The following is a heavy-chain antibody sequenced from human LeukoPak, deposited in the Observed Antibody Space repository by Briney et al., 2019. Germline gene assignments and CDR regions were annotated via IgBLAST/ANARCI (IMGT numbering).Heavy chain of an antibody. V-gene: IGHV3-74*01. Sequence: GGSLRLSCAASGFTFSSYWMHWVRQAPGKGLVWVSRINSDGSSTSYADSVKGRFTISRDNAKNTLYLQMNSLRAEDTAVYYCATAPYDSIGIFDYWGQGTLVTVSS. CDR1: GFTFSSYW. CDR2: INSDGSST. CDR3: ATAPYDSIGIFDY. J-gene: IGHJ4*02. D-gene: IGHD3-22*01.